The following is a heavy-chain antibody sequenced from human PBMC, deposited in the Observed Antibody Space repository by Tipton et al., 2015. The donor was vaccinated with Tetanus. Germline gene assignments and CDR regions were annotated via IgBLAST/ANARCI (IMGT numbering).Heavy chain of an antibody. CDR1: GGSISSSSYY. CDR2: IYYSGST. D-gene: IGHD6-19*01. V-gene: IGHV4-39*01. CDR3: ARPSKSGWNWFAP. J-gene: IGHJ5*02. Sequence: TLSLTCTVSGGSISSSSYYWGWIRQPPGKGLEWIGSIYYSGSTYYNPSLKSRVTISEDTSKNQFSLKLSSVTAADTAVYYCARPSKSGWNWFAPWGQGTLVTVSS.